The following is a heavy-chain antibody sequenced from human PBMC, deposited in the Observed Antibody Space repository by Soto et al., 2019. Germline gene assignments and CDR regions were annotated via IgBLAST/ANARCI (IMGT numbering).Heavy chain of an antibody. Sequence: QVQLVQSGAEVKKPGASVKVSCKVSGYTLTELSMHWVRQAPGKGLEWMGGFDPEDGETIYAQKFQGRVTMTEDTSTDTACMELSSLRSDDTAVYYCATDVICSGSSCYSAYWGQGTLVTGSS. CDR3: ATDVICSGSSCYSAY. V-gene: IGHV1-24*01. CDR2: FDPEDGET. CDR1: GYTLTELS. J-gene: IGHJ4*02. D-gene: IGHD2-15*01.